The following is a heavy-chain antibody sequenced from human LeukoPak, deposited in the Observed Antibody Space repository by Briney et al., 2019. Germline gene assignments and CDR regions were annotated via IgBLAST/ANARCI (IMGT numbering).Heavy chain of an antibody. CDR3: ARGAGGGNYHDAFDI. CDR1: GSTFSSYA. J-gene: IGHJ3*02. V-gene: IGHV3-21*01. D-gene: IGHD1-26*01. CDR2: ISSSSSYI. Sequence: GGSLRLSCAASGSTFSSYAMSWVRQAPGKRLEWVSSISSSSSYIYYADSVKGRFTISRDNAKNSLYLQMNSLRAEDTAVYYCARGAGGGNYHDAFDIWGQGTMVTVSS.